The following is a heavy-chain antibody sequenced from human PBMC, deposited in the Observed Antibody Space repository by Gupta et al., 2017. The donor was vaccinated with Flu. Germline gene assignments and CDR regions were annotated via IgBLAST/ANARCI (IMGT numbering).Heavy chain of an antibody. CDR2: INHRGST. Sequence: QVQLQQWGAGLLKPSETLPLTCAVYGGSFSGYYWSWIRQPPGKGLEWMGEINHRGSTNYNPSLKSRVTISVDTSKNQFSLKLNSVTAADTAVYYCARATSGDRIGVAGNEKLTWFDPWGQGTLVTVSS. J-gene: IGHJ5*02. V-gene: IGHV4-34*01. D-gene: IGHD6-19*01. CDR3: ARATSGDRIGVAGNEKLTWFDP. CDR1: GGSFSGYY.